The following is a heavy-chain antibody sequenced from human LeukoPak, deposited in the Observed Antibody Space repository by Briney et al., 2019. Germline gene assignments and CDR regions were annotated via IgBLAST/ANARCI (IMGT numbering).Heavy chain of an antibody. CDR1: GGSVLSNSAA. CDR3: ARGPYAFWSAYYGGDYYYYMDV. V-gene: IGHV6-1*01. CDR2: TYYLSQWYN. Sequence: SQTLSLTCLISGGSVLSNSAAWLCLRQSPSRGLEWLGNTYYLSQWYNDYAVSVKSRIIIIPDTSKNQFSLHLSSVTPEDTAVYYCARGPYAFWSAYYGGDYYYYMDVWGKGTTVTVSS. D-gene: IGHD3-3*01. J-gene: IGHJ6*03.